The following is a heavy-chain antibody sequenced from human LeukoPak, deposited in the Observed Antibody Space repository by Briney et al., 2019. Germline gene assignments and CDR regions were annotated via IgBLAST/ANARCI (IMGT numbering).Heavy chain of an antibody. CDR3: AKMRSYYGSGSPYYFDY. J-gene: IGHJ4*02. CDR1: GFTFSSYA. D-gene: IGHD3-10*01. Sequence: GGSLRLSCAASGFTFSSYAMSWVRQAPGKGLEWVSAISGSGGSTYYADSVKGRFTISRHNSKNTLYLQMNSLRAEDTAVYYCAKMRSYYGSGSPYYFDYWGQGTLVTVSS. CDR2: ISGSGGST. V-gene: IGHV3-23*01.